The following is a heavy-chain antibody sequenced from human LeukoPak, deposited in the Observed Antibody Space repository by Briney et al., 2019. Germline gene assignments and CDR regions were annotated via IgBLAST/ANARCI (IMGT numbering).Heavy chain of an antibody. V-gene: IGHV4-31*03. J-gene: IGHJ3*02. Sequence: PSQTLSLTCTVSGGSISSGGYYWSWIRQHPGKGLEWIGYIYYSGSTYYNPSLKSRVTISVDTSKNQFSLKLSSVTAADTAVYYCARDRSTYKNDNAAPGAIDIWGQGTMVTVSS. CDR2: IYYSGST. D-gene: IGHD1-1*01. CDR1: GGSISSGGYY. CDR3: ARDRSTYKNDNAAPGAIDI.